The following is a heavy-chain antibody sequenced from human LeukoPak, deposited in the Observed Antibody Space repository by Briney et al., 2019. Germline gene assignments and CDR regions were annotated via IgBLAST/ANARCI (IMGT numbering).Heavy chain of an antibody. D-gene: IGHD6-6*01. Sequence: GGSLRLSCAASGFIFSDYYMSWIRQSPGKGLEWISYVSPNGTDAYSIDSVRGRFIISRDNAKNSLYLQMNSLRVEDTAVYYCASGSSSVGYWGQGTLVTVSS. J-gene: IGHJ4*02. V-gene: IGHV3-11*01. CDR1: GFIFSDYY. CDR3: ASGSSSVGY. CDR2: VSPNGTDA.